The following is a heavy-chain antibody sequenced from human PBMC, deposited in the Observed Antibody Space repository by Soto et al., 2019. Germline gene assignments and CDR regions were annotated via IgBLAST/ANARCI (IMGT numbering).Heavy chain of an antibody. V-gene: IGHV3-30-3*01. CDR2: ISYDGSNK. CDR1: GFTFSSYA. Sequence: VQLVESGGGVVQPGRSLRLSCAASGFTFSSYAMHWVRQAPGKGLEWVAVISYDGSNKYYADSVKGRFTISRDNSKNTLYLQMNSLRAEDTAVYYCAREGGSYSVYFDYWGQGTLVTVSS. J-gene: IGHJ4*02. D-gene: IGHD1-26*01. CDR3: AREGGSYSVYFDY.